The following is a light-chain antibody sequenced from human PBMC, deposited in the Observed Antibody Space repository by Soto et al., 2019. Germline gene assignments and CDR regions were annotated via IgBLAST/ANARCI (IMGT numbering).Light chain of an antibody. CDR2: GAS. CDR3: QHYDSLPIT. V-gene: IGKV3-20*01. J-gene: IGKJ5*01. CDR1: QSVSSSY. Sequence: VMTQSPDTLSVSPGERATLSCRASQSVSSSYLAWYQQKPGQPPRLLIYGASSRATGIPDRFSGSGSGTDFTLTISRLEPEDFAVFYCQHYDSLPITFGQGTRLEIK.